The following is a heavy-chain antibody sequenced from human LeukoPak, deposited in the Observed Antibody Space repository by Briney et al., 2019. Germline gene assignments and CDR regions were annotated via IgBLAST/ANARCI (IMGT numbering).Heavy chain of an antibody. CDR1: GDSVSSNSAA. CDR3: AREPPPYDFWSGAAKNWFDP. D-gene: IGHD3-3*01. J-gene: IGHJ5*02. Sequence: SQTLSLTCAISGDSVSSNSAAWNWIRQSPSRGLEWLGRTYYRSKWYNDYAVSVKSRITINPDTSKNQFSLQLNSVTPEDTAVYYCAREPPPYDFWSGAAKNWFDPWGQGTLVTVSS. CDR2: TYYRSKWYN. V-gene: IGHV6-1*01.